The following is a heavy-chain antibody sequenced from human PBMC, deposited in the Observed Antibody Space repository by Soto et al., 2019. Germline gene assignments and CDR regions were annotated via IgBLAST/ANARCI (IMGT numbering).Heavy chain of an antibody. CDR2: INPNSGGT. V-gene: IGHV1-2*06. J-gene: IGHJ4*02. D-gene: IGHD3-3*02. Sequence: ASVKVSCKASGYTFTGYYMHWVRQAPGQGLEYMGRINPNSGGTNYVQKFQGRVTMTRDTSISTAYMELSRLRSDDTAVYYCSQQEGAFLADYWGQGTLVTVSS. CDR3: SQQEGAFLADY. CDR1: GYTFTGYY.